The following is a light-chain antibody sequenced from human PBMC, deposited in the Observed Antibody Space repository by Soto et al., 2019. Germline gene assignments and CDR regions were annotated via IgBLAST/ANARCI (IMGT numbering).Light chain of an antibody. V-gene: IGKV3-15*01. CDR1: ETVATN. CDR2: DAS. CDR3: QQYFEWPPMT. J-gene: IGKJ1*01. Sequence: GMTQSPATLSVSPGERATLSCWASETVATNLAWYQQKPGQAPRLLISDASTRAAGISDRFRGSGSGTEFALTISSLRSEDSAIYYCQQYFEWPPMTFGQGTKVEI.